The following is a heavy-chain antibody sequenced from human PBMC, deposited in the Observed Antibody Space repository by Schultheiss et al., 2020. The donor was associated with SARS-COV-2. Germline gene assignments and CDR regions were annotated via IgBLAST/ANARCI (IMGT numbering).Heavy chain of an antibody. J-gene: IGHJ6*02. V-gene: IGHV1-24*01. CDR1: GYTLTELS. D-gene: IGHD3-3*01. CDR2: FDPEDGET. CDR3: ARDPASYYDFWSGYVIGYGMDV. Sequence: ASVKVSCKVSGYTLTELSMHWVRQAPGKGLEWMGGFDPEDGETIYAQKFQGRVTMTEDTSTDTAYMELSSLRSEDTAVYYCARDPASYYDFWSGYVIGYGMDVWGQGTTVTVSS.